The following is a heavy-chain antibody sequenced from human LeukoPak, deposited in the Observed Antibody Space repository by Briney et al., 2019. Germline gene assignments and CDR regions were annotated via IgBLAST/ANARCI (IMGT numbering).Heavy chain of an antibody. J-gene: IGHJ4*02. CDR3: ARVSWSGELTPYFDY. V-gene: IGHV4-30-2*01. CDR2: IYHSGNT. Sequence: ESSETLSLTCAVSGGSISSGDYSWSWIRQPPGKGLEWIGYIYHSGNTYYNPSLKSRVAISVDRSKNQFSLKLSSVTAAEPAVYSCARVSWSGELTPYFDYWGQGTLVTVSS. D-gene: IGHD3-10*01. CDR1: GGSISSGDYS.